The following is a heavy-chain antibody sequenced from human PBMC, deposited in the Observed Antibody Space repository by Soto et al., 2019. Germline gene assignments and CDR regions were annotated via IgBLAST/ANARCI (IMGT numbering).Heavy chain of an antibody. CDR2: IRNKGNNYAT. CDR3: TSRRDWTAVDPLDY. V-gene: IGHV3-73*01. Sequence: GGSLRLSCAASRFTFSDSAMHWVRQASGKGLEWVGRIRNKGNNYATAYTASVKGRFTISRDDSKNTVYLQMNSLKIDDTAVYYCTSRRDWTAVDPLDYWGLGTLVTVSS. D-gene: IGHD5-18*01. CDR1: RFTFSDSA. J-gene: IGHJ4*02.